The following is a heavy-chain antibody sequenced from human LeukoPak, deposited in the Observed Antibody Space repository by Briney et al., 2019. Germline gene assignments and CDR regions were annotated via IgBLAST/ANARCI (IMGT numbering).Heavy chain of an antibody. Sequence: PGGSLRLSRAASGITFSNYAMFGVRPAPPKGLEWVSAIRGRGGITYYADSVRGRFTISRDNSKNTLYLQMDNLSAQDTAVYLCAKDPHGAYIGAFDIWRQGTMLTVCS. CDR2: IRGRGGIT. CDR3: AKDPHGAYIGAFDI. D-gene: IGHD4-17*01. CDR1: GITFSNYA. J-gene: IGHJ3*02. V-gene: IGHV3-23*01.